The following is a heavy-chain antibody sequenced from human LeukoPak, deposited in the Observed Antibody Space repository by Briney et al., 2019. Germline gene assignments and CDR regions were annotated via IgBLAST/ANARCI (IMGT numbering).Heavy chain of an antibody. D-gene: IGHD1-26*01. CDR1: GFIFNSYE. CDR3: ARVEWELLFLFDY. Sequence: GGSLRLSCAASGFIFNSYEMNWVRQAPGKGLEWVAFISFSGNSIYYADSVKGRFTISRDNAKNSLYLQMNSLRAEDTAVYYCARVEWELLFLFDYWGQGTLVTVSS. CDR2: ISFSGNSI. J-gene: IGHJ4*02. V-gene: IGHV3-48*03.